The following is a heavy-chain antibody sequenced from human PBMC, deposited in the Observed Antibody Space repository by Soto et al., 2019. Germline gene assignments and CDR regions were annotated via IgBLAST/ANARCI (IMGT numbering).Heavy chain of an antibody. CDR1: GGSITSGGYS. Sequence: QLQLQESGSGLVKPSQTLSLTCTVSGGSITSGGYSWSWIRQPSGKGLEWIGYIYHSGGTYYNPSLKSRITLSVDRSENQFSLNLSSVTAADTAVYYCARVWSGYRGHDAFDIWGQGTMVTVSS. V-gene: IGHV4-30-2*01. D-gene: IGHD3-3*01. CDR2: IYHSGGT. CDR3: ARVWSGYRGHDAFDI. J-gene: IGHJ3*02.